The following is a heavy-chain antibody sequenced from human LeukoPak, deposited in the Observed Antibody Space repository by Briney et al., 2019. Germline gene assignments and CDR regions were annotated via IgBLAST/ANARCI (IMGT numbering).Heavy chain of an antibody. CDR1: GFTFSSYG. V-gene: IGHV3-23*01. J-gene: IGHJ6*03. D-gene: IGHD5-24*01. Sequence: GGTLRLSCAASGFTFSSYGMSWVRQAPGKGLEWVSGISSSGGSTYYADSVKGRFTISRDNSKNTLYLQMNSLRAEDTAVYYCARGSSGYNFNYYYYMDVWGKGTAVTVSS. CDR2: ISSSGGST. CDR3: ARGSSGYNFNYYYYMDV.